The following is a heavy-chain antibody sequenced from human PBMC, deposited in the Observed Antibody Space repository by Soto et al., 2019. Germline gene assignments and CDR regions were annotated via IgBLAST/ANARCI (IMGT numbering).Heavy chain of an antibody. V-gene: IGHV4-59*01. CDR3: ARYSGTYYVY. D-gene: IGHD1-26*01. Sequence: SETLSLTCTVSGGSISSYYWSWIRQPPGKGLEWIGFIYYSGSSSYNPSLKSRVTISVDTSKNQFSLKLSSVTAADTAVYYCARYSGTYYVYWGQGILVTV. CDR1: GGSISSYY. CDR2: IYYSGSS. J-gene: IGHJ4*02.